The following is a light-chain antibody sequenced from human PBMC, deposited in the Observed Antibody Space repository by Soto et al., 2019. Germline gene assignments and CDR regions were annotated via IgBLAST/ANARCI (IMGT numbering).Light chain of an antibody. CDR2: EVT. CDR3: SSYTSRSTLV. Sequence: QSALTQPASLSGSPGQSITISCTGTSSDIGAYDYVSWFQQHPGKAPKLMIYEVTNRPSGVSNRFSGSKSGNTASLTISGLQAEDEADYYCSSYTSRSTLVFGTGTKLTVL. J-gene: IGLJ1*01. CDR1: SSDIGAYDY. V-gene: IGLV2-14*01.